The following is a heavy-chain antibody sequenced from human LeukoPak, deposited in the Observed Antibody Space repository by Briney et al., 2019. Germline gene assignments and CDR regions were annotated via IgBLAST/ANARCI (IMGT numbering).Heavy chain of an antibody. Sequence: SETLSLTCTVSGGSISSSSYYWGWIRQPPGKGLEWIGTYYSGSTYYNPSLKSRVTISVDTSKNQFSLKLSSVTAADTAVYYCARDLLEKGAFDIWGQGTMVTVSS. CDR2: YYSGST. D-gene: IGHD1-1*01. J-gene: IGHJ3*02. V-gene: IGHV4-39*07. CDR3: ARDLLEKGAFDI. CDR1: GGSISSSSYY.